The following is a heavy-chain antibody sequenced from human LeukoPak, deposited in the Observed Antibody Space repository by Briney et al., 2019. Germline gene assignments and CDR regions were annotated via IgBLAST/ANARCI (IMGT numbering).Heavy chain of an antibody. CDR1: GGSISSGGYY. CDR2: IYYSGST. CDR3: ARAVYYYDSSGPIPDY. V-gene: IGHV4-31*03. D-gene: IGHD3-22*01. J-gene: IGHJ4*02. Sequence: PSETLSLTCTVSGGSISSGGYYWSWIRQHPGKGLEWIGYIYYSGSTYYNPSLKSRVTISVDTSKNQFSLKLSSVTAADTAVYYCARAVYYYDSSGPIPDYWGQGTLVTVSS.